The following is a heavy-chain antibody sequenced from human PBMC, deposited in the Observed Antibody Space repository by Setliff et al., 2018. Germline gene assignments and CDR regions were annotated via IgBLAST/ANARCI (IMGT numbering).Heavy chain of an antibody. V-gene: IGHV3-48*01. D-gene: IGHD1-26*01. CDR2: ISSSSSTI. Sequence: GGSLRLSCEASGFTFSSYSMNWVRQAPGKGLEWVSDISSSSSTIYYADSVKGRFTISRDNAQNSLYLQMNSLRAEDTAVYYCAKDGGGTYYSRSDYWGQGTLVTVSS. CDR1: GFTFSSYS. CDR3: AKDGGGTYYSRSDY. J-gene: IGHJ4*02.